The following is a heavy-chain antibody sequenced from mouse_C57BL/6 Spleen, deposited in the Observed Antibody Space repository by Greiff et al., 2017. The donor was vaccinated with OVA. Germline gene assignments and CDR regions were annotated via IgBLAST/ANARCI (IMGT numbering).Heavy chain of an antibody. CDR3: ARRTTVVALDYFDY. CDR2: ISSGGSYT. V-gene: IGHV5-6*02. Sequence: DVMLVESGGDLVKPGGSLKLSCAASGFTFSSYGMSWVRQTPDKRLEWVATISSGGSYTYYPDSVKGRFTISRDNAKNTLYLQMSSLKSEDTAMYYCARRTTVVALDYFDYWGQGTTLTVSS. CDR1: GFTFSSYG. J-gene: IGHJ2*01. D-gene: IGHD1-1*01.